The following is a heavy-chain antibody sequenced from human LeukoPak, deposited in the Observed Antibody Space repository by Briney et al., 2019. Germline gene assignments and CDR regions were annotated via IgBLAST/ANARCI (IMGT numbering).Heavy chain of an antibody. CDR2: INPGGSSI. J-gene: IGHJ4*02. Sequence: GGSLRLSCAASGFTFSSYWMHWVRQVPGKGLVWVARINPGGSSITYADSVKGRFTISRDNAKNTLYLQMDSLRAEDTGVYYCARSNQADDYWGQGTLATVSS. V-gene: IGHV3-74*01. CDR3: ARSNQADDY. D-gene: IGHD1-14*01. CDR1: GFTFSSYW.